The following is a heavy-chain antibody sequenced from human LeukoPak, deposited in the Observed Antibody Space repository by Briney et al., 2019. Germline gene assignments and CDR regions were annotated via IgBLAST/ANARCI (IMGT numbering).Heavy chain of an antibody. CDR3: ARESYGEEDN. V-gene: IGHV1-46*02. D-gene: IGHD4-17*01. Sequence: SVKVPCQASAYTFHSYYMHWVRQAPGQGLEWMGIINPSGGSTSYAQKFQGRVTMTRDTSTSTVYMELSSLRSEDTAVYYCARESYGEEDNWGQGTLVTVSS. CDR1: AYTFHSYY. CDR2: INPSGGST. J-gene: IGHJ4*02.